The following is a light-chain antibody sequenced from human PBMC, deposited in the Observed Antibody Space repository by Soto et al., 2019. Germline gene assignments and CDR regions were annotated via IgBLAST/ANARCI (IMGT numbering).Light chain of an antibody. CDR1: QSISSW. J-gene: IGKJ1*01. CDR2: DAS. V-gene: IGKV1-5*01. CDR3: QQYNSYSWT. Sequence: DIQLTQSPPFLSSSLVDIVTITCRASQSISSWLAWYQQKPGKAPKLLIYDASSLESGVPSRFSGSGSGTEFTLTISSLQPDDFATYYCQQYNSYSWTFGQGTKVDIK.